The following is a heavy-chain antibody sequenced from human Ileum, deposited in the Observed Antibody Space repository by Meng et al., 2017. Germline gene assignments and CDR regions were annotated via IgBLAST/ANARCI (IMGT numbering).Heavy chain of an antibody. J-gene: IGHJ5*02. CDR2: IHSSGST. Sequence: QVNVRAGGPGDRQLSARPSLACLVVSASMRNPSWGWIEQAAGKGLEWIGRIHSSGSTNYNPSLMTRVTMSIDMSKSHFSLKLSSVTAADAAIYFCARAEFCVGGTCYSNYFDTWGRGTLVTVSS. D-gene: IGHD2-15*01. V-gene: IGHV4-4*07. CDR1: SASMRNPS. CDR3: ARAEFCVGGTCYSNYFDT.